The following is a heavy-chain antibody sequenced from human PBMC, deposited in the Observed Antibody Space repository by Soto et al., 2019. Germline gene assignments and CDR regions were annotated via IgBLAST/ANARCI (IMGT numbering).Heavy chain of an antibody. V-gene: IGHV1-46*01. CDR1: GYIFTSYY. Sequence: ASVKVSCKTSGYIFTSYYLHWVRQAPGQGLEWMGIINPSGGTTTYAQKFQGRVTMTRDTSTSTVYMELSSLRSEDTAVYYCARGPATAPDAYWGLGTLDIVSS. D-gene: IGHD2-2*01. CDR2: INPSGGTT. CDR3: ARGPATAPDAY. J-gene: IGHJ4*02.